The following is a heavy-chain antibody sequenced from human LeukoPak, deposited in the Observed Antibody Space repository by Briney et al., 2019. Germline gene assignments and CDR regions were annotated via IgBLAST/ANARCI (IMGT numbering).Heavy chain of an antibody. Sequence: GGSLRLSCSASGLTFSRCWMSWVRQTPGKGLEWVANIKEDGSQKYYADSVMGRFTISRDNAENSLYLQLNSLRAEDTAMYYWAGDSDSSAFDIWGQGTMVTVSS. V-gene: IGHV3-7*03. J-gene: IGHJ3*02. CDR1: GLTFSRCW. CDR2: IKEDGSQK. D-gene: IGHD4-11*01. CDR3: AGDSDSSAFDI.